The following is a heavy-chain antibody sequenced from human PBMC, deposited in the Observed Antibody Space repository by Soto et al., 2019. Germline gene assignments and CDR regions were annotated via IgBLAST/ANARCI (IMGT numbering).Heavy chain of an antibody. D-gene: IGHD6-13*01. CDR1: GFTFSSYG. CDR3: ARDRGAGAGYYYYGMDV. J-gene: IGHJ6*02. V-gene: IGHV3-33*01. Sequence: GGSLRLSCAASGFTFSSYGMHWVRQAPGKGLEWVAVIWYDGSNKYYADSVKGRFTISRDNSKNTLYLQMNSLRAEDTAVYYCARDRGAGAGYYYYGMDVWGQGTTVTVAS. CDR2: IWYDGSNK.